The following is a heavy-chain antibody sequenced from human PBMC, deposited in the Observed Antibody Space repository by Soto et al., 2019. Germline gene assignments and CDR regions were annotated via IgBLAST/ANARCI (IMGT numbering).Heavy chain of an antibody. CDR3: ARQWVGSTPDAVDI. CDR1: GFTFSSYA. J-gene: IGHJ3*02. D-gene: IGHD1-26*01. CDR2: ISYDGGNK. Sequence: QVQLVESGGGVVQPGRSLRLSCVASGFTFSSYAMHWVRQAPGKGLEWVAFISYDGGNKYYADSVKGRFAISRDNSKNTLSLQMNGLGAADTAVYYCARQWVGSTPDAVDIWGQGTMVTVSS. V-gene: IGHV3-30*09.